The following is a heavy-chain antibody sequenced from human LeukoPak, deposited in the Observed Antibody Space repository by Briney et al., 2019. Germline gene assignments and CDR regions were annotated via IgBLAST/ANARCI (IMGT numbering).Heavy chain of an antibody. Sequence: GGSLRLSCAASGFTFSSYWMHWVRHAPGKGLVWVSRINSDGSSTSYADSVKGRFTVSRDNAKNTLYLQMNSLRAEDTAVYYCARDPYSGNYGNYYYYYMDVWGKGTTVTISS. CDR3: ARDPYSGNYGNYYYYYMDV. CDR1: GFTFSSYW. J-gene: IGHJ6*03. CDR2: INSDGSST. D-gene: IGHD1-26*01. V-gene: IGHV3-74*01.